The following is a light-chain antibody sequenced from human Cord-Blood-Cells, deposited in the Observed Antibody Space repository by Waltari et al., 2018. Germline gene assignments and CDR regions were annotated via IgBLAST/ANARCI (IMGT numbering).Light chain of an antibody. CDR3: QQYYSTPWT. V-gene: IGKV4-1*01. Sequence: DIVMTQPPDSLAVSLGERATINCNSRQSVLYSSNNKNYLAWYQQKPGQPPKLLIYWASTRESGVPDRFSGSGSGTDFTLTISSLQAEDVAVYYCQQYYSTPWTFGQGTKVEIK. J-gene: IGKJ1*01. CDR1: QSVLYSSNNKNY. CDR2: WAS.